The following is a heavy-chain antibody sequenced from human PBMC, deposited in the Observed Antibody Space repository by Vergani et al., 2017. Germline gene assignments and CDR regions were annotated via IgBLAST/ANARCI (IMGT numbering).Heavy chain of an antibody. J-gene: IGHJ3*02. Sequence: QVQLVQSGAEVKKPGSSVKVSCKASGGTFSSYTISWVRQAPGQGLEWMGRIIPILGIANYAQKFQGRVTITADKSTSTAYMELSSLRSEDTAVYYCARGYCSSTSCYRNKNDAFDIWGQGTMVTVSS. CDR1: GGTFSSYT. V-gene: IGHV1-69*02. D-gene: IGHD2-2*01. CDR3: ARGYCSSTSCYRNKNDAFDI. CDR2: IIPILGIA.